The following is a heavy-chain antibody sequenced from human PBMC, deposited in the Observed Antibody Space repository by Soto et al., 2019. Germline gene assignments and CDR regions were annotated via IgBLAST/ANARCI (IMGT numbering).Heavy chain of an antibody. CDR1: GGSFSGYY. V-gene: IGHV4-34*01. J-gene: IGHJ5*02. CDR2: INHSGST. Sequence: QVQLQQWGAGLLKPSETLSLTCAVYGGSFSGYYWSWIRQPPGKGLEWIGEINHSGSTNYNPSLKSRVTISVDTSKNQFSLKLSSVTAADTAVYYCARRDQLTGELSFEITYWCDPWGQGTLVTVSS. CDR3: ARRDQLTGELSFEITYWCDP. D-gene: IGHD3-16*02.